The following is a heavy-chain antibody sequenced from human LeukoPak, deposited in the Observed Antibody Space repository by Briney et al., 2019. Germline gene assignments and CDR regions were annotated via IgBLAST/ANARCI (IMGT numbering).Heavy chain of an antibody. CDR1: GFTFRSYG. CDR3: AKSFRSTSLDY. D-gene: IGHD2-2*01. V-gene: IGHV3-23*01. J-gene: IGHJ4*02. Sequence: KPGGSLRLSCAASGFTFRSYGMTWVRQAPGKGLEWVSAISGSGDSTYYADSVKGRFTISRDNSRNTLYLQMNSLRAGDTAVYYCAKSFRSTSLDYWGQGTLVTVSS. CDR2: ISGSGDST.